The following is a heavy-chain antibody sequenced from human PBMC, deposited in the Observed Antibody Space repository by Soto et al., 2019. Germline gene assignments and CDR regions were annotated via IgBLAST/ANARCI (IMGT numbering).Heavy chain of an antibody. CDR2: IKSDGTST. J-gene: IGHJ4*02. CDR1: GFTFSSYW. CDR3: ARDISHIDDY. Sequence: EVQLVGSGGGLVQPGGSLRLSCAASGFTFSSYWMHWVHQAPGKGLLWVSRIKSDGTSTNYADSVKGRFTISRDNAKNTLYLQMNSLRAEDTAVYYCARDISHIDDYWGQGTQVTVSS. V-gene: IGHV3-74*01. D-gene: IGHD2-21*01.